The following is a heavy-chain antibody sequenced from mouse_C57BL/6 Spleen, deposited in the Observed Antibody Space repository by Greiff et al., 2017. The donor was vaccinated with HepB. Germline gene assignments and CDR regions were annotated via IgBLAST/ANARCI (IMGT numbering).Heavy chain of an antibody. V-gene: IGHV1-55*01. CDR3: ARSRRYYAMDY. J-gene: IGHJ4*01. CDR2: IYPGSGST. Sequence: VQLQQSGAELVKPGASVKMSCKASGYTFTSYWITWVKQRPGQGLEWIGDIYPGSGSTNYNEKFKSKATLTVDTSSSTAYMQLSSLTSEDSAVYYCARSRRYYAMDYWGQGTSGTVSS. CDR1: GYTFTSYW.